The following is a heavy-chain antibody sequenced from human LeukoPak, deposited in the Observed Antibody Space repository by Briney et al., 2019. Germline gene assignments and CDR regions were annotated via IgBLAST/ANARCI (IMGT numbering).Heavy chain of an antibody. V-gene: IGHV1-46*03. J-gene: IGHJ3*02. CDR1: GYTFTSYY. CDR2: INPSGGST. CDR3: AYDSSGYYLGCAFHI. Sequence: ASVKVSCKASGYTFTSYYMHWVRQAPGQGLEWMGIINPSGGSTSYAQKFQGRVTMTRDTSTSTVYMELSSLRSEDTAVYYCAYDSSGYYLGCAFHIWGQGTMVTVSS. D-gene: IGHD3-22*01.